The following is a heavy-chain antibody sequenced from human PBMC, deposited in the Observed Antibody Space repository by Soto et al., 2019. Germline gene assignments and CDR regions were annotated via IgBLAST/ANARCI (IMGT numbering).Heavy chain of an antibody. CDR3: ARAGGYCISTSCYANYYYYGMDV. CDR1: GFTFSSYA. V-gene: IGHV3-30-3*01. J-gene: IGHJ6*02. D-gene: IGHD2-2*01. Sequence: QVPLVESGGGVVQPGRSLRLSCEASGFTFSSYAMHWVRQAPGKGLEWVAVISYDGSNKYYADSVKGRFTISRDNSKNTLYLQMNSLRAEDTAVYYCARAGGYCISTSCYANYYYYGMDVWGQGTTVTVSS. CDR2: ISYDGSNK.